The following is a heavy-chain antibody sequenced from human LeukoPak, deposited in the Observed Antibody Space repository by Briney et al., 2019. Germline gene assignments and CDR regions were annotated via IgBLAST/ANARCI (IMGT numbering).Heavy chain of an antibody. V-gene: IGHV3-9*01. CDR1: GFTFDDYA. Sequence: GGSLRLSCAASGFTFDDYAMHWVRQAPGKGLEWVSGISWNSGSIGYADSVKGRFTISRDNAKNTLYLQMNSLRVEDTAVYYCVRDRPHNCFDPWGQGTLVTVSS. CDR2: ISWNSGSI. CDR3: VRDRPHNCFDP. D-gene: IGHD6-6*01. J-gene: IGHJ5*02.